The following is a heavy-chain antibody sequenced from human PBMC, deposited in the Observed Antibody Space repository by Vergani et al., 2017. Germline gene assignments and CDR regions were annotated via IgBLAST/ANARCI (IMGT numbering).Heavy chain of an antibody. CDR3: AREGYSGYDKDYGMDV. D-gene: IGHD5-12*01. V-gene: IGHV1-46*01. Sequence: QVQLVQSGAEVKKPGASVKVSCKASGYTFTSYYMHWVRQAPGQGLEWMRILNPSGGSTSYAQKFQGRVTMTRDTSTSTVYMELSSLRSEDTAVYYCAREGYSGYDKDYGMDVWGQGTTVTVSS. J-gene: IGHJ6*02. CDR2: LNPSGGST. CDR1: GYTFTSYY.